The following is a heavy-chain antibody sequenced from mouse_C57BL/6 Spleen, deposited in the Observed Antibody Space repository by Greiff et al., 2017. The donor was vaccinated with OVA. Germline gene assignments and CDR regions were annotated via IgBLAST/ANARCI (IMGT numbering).Heavy chain of an antibody. CDR3: ARRTAQGTGAY. CDR1: GYTFTSYW. J-gene: IGHJ3*01. V-gene: IGHV1-50*01. Sequence: QVQLQQPGAELVKPGASVKLSCKASGYTFTSYWMQWVKQRPGQGLEWIGEIDPSDSYTNYNQKFKGKATLTVDTSSSTAYMQLSSLTSEDSAVYYCARRTAQGTGAYWGQGTLVTVSA. CDR2: IDPSDSYT. D-gene: IGHD3-2*02.